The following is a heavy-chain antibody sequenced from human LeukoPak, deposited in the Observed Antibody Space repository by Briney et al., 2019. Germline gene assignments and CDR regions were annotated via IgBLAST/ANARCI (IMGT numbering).Heavy chain of an antibody. CDR2: INPNSGGT. Sequence: ASVKVSCKASAYSFTDYYIHWVRQAPGQGLEWMGRINPNSGGTDYAQKFQGRVTTTRDTSISTAYMELSRLRSDDTAVYYCARSSPTYYFDSSGYYYGDYWGQGTLVIVSS. CDR3: ARSSPTYYFDSSGYYYGDY. V-gene: IGHV1-2*06. D-gene: IGHD3-22*01. CDR1: AYSFTDYY. J-gene: IGHJ4*02.